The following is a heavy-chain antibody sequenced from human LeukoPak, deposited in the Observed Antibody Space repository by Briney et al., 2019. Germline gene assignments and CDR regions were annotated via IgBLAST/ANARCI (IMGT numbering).Heavy chain of an antibody. Sequence: PGGSLRLSCAASGFTFSSYAMSWVRQAPGKGLEWVSAISGSGGSTYYADSVKGRFTISRDNSKNTLYLQMNSLRAEDTAVYYCAKGGFPEPYYYGSGSYYPHFDYWGQGTLVTVSS. V-gene: IGHV3-23*01. J-gene: IGHJ4*02. CDR2: ISGSGGST. CDR3: AKGGFPEPYYYGSGSYYPHFDY. D-gene: IGHD3-10*01. CDR1: GFTFSSYA.